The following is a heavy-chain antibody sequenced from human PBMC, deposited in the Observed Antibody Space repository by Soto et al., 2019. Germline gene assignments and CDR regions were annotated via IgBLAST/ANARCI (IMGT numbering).Heavy chain of an antibody. V-gene: IGHV3-30*18. J-gene: IGHJ4*02. D-gene: IGHD6-13*01. CDR2: ISYDGSNK. CDR3: AKDLVAAGLSLEY. CDR1: GFTFSSYG. Sequence: GGSLRLSCAASGFTFSSYGMHWVRQAPGKGLEWVAVISYDGSNKYYADSVKGRFTISRDNSKNTLYLQMNSLRAEDTAVYYCAKDLVAAGLSLEYWGQGTLVTVSS.